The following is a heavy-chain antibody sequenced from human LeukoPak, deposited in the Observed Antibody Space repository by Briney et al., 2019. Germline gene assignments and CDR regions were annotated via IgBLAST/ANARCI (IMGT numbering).Heavy chain of an antibody. CDR1: GYSISSGYY. CDR3: ASSGYYYYKGGFDY. Sequence: SETLSLTXTVSGYSISSGYYWDWIREPPGKGLERIGSIYHSGSTYYNPSLKSRVTISVDTSKNQFSLKLSSVTAADTAVYYCASSGYYYYKGGFDYWGQGTLVTVSS. V-gene: IGHV4-38-2*02. D-gene: IGHD3-22*01. CDR2: IYHSGST. J-gene: IGHJ4*02.